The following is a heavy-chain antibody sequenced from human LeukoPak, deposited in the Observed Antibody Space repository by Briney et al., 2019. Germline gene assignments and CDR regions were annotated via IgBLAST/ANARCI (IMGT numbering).Heavy chain of an antibody. Sequence: GGSLRLSCAASGFTFSSYSMTWVRQAPGKGLEWVSSISSSSSYIYYADSVKGRFTISRDNAKNSLYLQMNSLRAEDTAVYYCARDFPYYDSSGTFDYWGQGTLVTVSS. CDR2: ISSSSSYI. CDR3: ARDFPYYDSSGTFDY. J-gene: IGHJ4*02. D-gene: IGHD3-22*01. V-gene: IGHV3-21*01. CDR1: GFTFSSYS.